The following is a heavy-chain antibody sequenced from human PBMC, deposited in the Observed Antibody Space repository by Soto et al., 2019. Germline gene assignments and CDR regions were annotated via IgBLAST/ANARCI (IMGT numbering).Heavy chain of an antibody. CDR1: GYTFTTYS. J-gene: IGHJ6*02. CDR2: ISGYNGDT. Sequence: QAHLVQSGAEVKKPGASVRVSCKASGYTFTTYSISWVRQAPGQGLEWMGWISGYNGDTNFAQNFQGRVTMTMDTYTTTAYMELRSLRSDDTAVYFCAREGAVGSNDVGDTMDVWGQGTAVTVSS. V-gene: IGHV1-18*01. D-gene: IGHD1-1*01. CDR3: AREGAVGSNDVGDTMDV.